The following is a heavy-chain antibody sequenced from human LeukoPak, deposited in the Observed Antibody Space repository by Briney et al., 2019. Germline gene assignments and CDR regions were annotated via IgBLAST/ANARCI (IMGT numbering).Heavy chain of an antibody. V-gene: IGHV5-10-1*01. D-gene: IGHD1/OR15-1a*01. Sequence: GESLRISCKGSGYSFTNYWINWVRQMPGKGLEWMGRIDPSDSYTDYSPSFQGHVTISADKSIGIVYLQWNSLKASDTAMYYCARRPKTTGSWFDPWGQGTLVTVSS. CDR1: GYSFTNYW. CDR3: ARRPKTTGSWFDP. J-gene: IGHJ5*02. CDR2: IDPSDSYT.